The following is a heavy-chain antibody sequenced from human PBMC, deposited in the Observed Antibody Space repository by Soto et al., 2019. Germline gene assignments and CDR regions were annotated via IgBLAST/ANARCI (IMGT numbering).Heavy chain of an antibody. CDR1: GGSISSGGYS. V-gene: IGHV4-30-2*01. Sequence: QLQLQESGSGLVKPSQTLSLICAVSGGSISSGGYSWSWIRQPPGKGLEWIGYIYPSGSTYYNPSLKSRVTIALDRSKNQLSLTRSSVTSADTAVYYCARVPGPGGQGTLVTVSS. CDR2: IYPSGST. CDR3: ARVPGP. J-gene: IGHJ4*02.